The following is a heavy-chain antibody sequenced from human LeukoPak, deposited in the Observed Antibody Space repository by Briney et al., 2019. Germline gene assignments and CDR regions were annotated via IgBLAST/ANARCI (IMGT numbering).Heavy chain of an antibody. V-gene: IGHV3-43*02. J-gene: IGHJ4*02. Sequence: GGSLRLSCAASGFTFDDYAMHWVRQAPGKGLEWVSLISGDGGSTYYADSVKGRFTISRDNSKNSLYLQMNSLRTEDTALYYCANGFPQAAVAGSFDYWGQGTLVTVSS. CDR2: ISGDGGST. CDR3: ANGFPQAAVAGSFDY. D-gene: IGHD6-19*01. CDR1: GFTFDDYA.